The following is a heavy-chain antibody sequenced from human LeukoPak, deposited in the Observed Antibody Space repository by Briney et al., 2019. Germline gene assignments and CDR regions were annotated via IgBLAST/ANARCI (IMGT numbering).Heavy chain of an antibody. Sequence: GGSLRLSCAASGFAFSSYWTHWVRQAPGKGLVWVSRIKSDGSSTNYADSVMGRFTISRDNAKNTLYLQMNSLRAEDTAVYYCARAPLLWFGEFHFDYWGQGTLVTVSS. CDR2: IKSDGSST. CDR1: GFAFSSYW. J-gene: IGHJ4*02. D-gene: IGHD3-10*01. CDR3: ARAPLLWFGEFHFDY. V-gene: IGHV3-74*01.